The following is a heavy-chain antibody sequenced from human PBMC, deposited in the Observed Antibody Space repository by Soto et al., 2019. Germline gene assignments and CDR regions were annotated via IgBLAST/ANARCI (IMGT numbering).Heavy chain of an antibody. CDR1: GFTFSSYG. CDR2: ISYDGSNK. V-gene: IGHV3-30*18. CDR3: AKDPRYYDFWSGYMDV. J-gene: IGHJ6*03. D-gene: IGHD3-3*01. Sequence: GSLRLSCAASGFTFSSYGMHWVRQAPGKGLEWVAVISYDGSNKYYADSVKGRFTISRDNSKNTLYLQMNSLRAEDTAVYYCAKDPRYYDFWSGYMDVWGKGTTVTVSS.